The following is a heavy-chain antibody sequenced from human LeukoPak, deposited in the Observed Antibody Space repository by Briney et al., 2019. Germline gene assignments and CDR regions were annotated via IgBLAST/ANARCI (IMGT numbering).Heavy chain of an antibody. CDR1: GFTFSSYG. Sequence: GGSLRLSCAASGFTFSSYGMHWVRQAPGKGLEWVAVISYDGSNKYYADSVKGRFTISRDNSKNTLYLHMNSLRAEDTAVYYCVRDWRAYRTGDCDRFDSWGQGTLVTVSS. CDR2: ISYDGSNK. CDR3: VRDWRAYRTGDCDRFDS. V-gene: IGHV3-30*03. D-gene: IGHD2-21*02. J-gene: IGHJ4*02.